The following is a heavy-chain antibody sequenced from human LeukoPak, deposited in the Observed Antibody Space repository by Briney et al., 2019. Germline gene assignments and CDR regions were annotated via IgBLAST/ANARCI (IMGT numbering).Heavy chain of an antibody. D-gene: IGHD6-19*01. CDR1: GFTFSTYG. V-gene: IGHV3-23*01. CDR3: AKRGSGWYEDYYYYMDV. J-gene: IGHJ6*03. CDR2: IGGSGGGT. Sequence: GSLRLSCAASGFTFSTYGMSWVRQAPGKGLEWVSAIGGSGGGTYYADSGKGRFTISRDNSKNTLYLQMNSLRAEDTAVYYCAKRGSGWYEDYYYYMDVWGKGTTVTISS.